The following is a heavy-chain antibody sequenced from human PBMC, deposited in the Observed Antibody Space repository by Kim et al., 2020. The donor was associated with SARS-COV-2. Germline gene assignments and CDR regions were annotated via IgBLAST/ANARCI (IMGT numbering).Heavy chain of an antibody. V-gene: IGHV3-66*01. CDR2: IYSETDSRT. J-gene: IGHJ1*01. D-gene: IGHD1-1*01. Sequence: GGSLRLSCVASGFTVSTRYMSWVRQAPGKGLEWVSVIYSETDSRTFYADSVQGRFTLSRDNSKNTVSLQMNRLRAEDTAVYYCVRDKAGTIGAIENWGQG. CDR1: GFTVSTRY. CDR3: VRDKAGTIGAIEN.